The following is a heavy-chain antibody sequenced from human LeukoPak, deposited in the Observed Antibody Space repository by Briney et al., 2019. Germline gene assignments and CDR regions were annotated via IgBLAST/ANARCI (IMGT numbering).Heavy chain of an antibody. CDR1: GGSISSYY. D-gene: IGHD5-24*01. V-gene: IGHV4-59*01. J-gene: IGHJ4*02. CDR2: IYYSGST. Sequence: SETLSLTCTVSGGSISSYYWSWIRQPPGKGLEWIGYIYYSGSTNYNPSLKSRVTISVDTSKNQFSLKLSSVTAADTAVYYCASGEMATITSIDYWGQGTLVTVSS. CDR3: ASGEMATITSIDY.